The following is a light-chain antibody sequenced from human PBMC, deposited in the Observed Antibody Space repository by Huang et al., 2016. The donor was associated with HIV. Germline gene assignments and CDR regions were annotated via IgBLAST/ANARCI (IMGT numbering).Light chain of an antibody. J-gene: IGKJ2*01. CDR1: QSVSRN. CDR2: GAS. CDR3: QHYAHWPWFT. Sequence: EIVMTQSPATLSVSPGERATLSCRASQSVSRNLAWYQQKPGQAPRRLIYGASTRATGSPARCSGRGSGTECTLTISSRQSEDFAVYYCQHYAHWPWFTFGQGTKLDI. V-gene: IGKV3-15*01.